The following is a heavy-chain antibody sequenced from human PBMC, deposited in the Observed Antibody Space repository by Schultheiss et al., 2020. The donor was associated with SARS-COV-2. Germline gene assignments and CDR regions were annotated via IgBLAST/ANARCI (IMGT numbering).Heavy chain of an antibody. CDR3: ARGTSSDY. Sequence: GGSLRLSCAASGFIFRDSYMSWIRQPPGKGLQWISYISRDGTTIYYADSVKGRFTISRDNARNSLYLQMNSLRAEDTAVYYCARGTSSDYWGQGTLVTVSS. V-gene: IGHV3-11*01. CDR2: ISRDGTTI. J-gene: IGHJ4*02. CDR1: GFIFRDSY. D-gene: IGHD2-2*01.